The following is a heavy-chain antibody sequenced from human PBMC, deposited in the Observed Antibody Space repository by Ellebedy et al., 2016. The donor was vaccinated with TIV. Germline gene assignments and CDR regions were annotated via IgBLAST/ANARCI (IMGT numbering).Heavy chain of an antibody. CDR2: INPNSGGT. Sequence: ASVKVSCXASGYTFTGYYMHWVRQAPGQGLEWMGWINPNSGGTNYAQKFQGRVTMTRDTSISTAYMELSRLRSDDTAVYYCASSRRGSYYGLDYWGQGTLVTVSS. CDR1: GYTFTGYY. V-gene: IGHV1-2*02. J-gene: IGHJ4*02. D-gene: IGHD1-26*01. CDR3: ASSRRGSYYGLDY.